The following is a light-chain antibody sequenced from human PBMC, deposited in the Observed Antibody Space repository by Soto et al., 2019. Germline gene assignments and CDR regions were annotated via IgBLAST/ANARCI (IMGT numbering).Light chain of an antibody. J-gene: IGKJ5*01. CDR3: QQRSNWPIT. Sequence: DIVMTQAPDSLPVSLGETAAINCRASQSVSSYLAWYQQKPGQAPRLLIFDASNRATGIPARFSGSGSGTDFTLTISSLEPEDFAVYYCQQRSNWPITFGQGTRLEIK. V-gene: IGKV3-11*01. CDR1: QSVSSY. CDR2: DAS.